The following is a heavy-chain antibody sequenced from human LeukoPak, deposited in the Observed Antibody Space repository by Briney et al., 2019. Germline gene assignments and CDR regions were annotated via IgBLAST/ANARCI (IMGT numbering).Heavy chain of an antibody. J-gene: IGHJ6*03. V-gene: IGHV1-2*02. Sequence: AIVKVSCKASGYTFTGYYMHWVRQAPGQGLEWMGWINPNSGGTNYAQKFQGRVTMTRDTSISTAYMELSRLRSDDTAVYYRARDFRYYYYMDVWGKGTTVTVSS. CDR2: INPNSGGT. CDR1: GYTFTGYY. CDR3: ARDFRYYYYMDV.